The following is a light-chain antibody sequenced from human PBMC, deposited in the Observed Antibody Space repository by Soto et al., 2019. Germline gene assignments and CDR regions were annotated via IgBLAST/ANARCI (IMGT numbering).Light chain of an antibody. CDR1: RSNIGNAI. CDR3: AAWDGSLSGHV. Sequence: QSVLTQPPSLSGTPGQTVTISCIGGRSNIGNAIVHWYQQLPGTAPRHLIYSNNQRPSGVPDRFSGSKSGTSASLAISGLRSEDEADYYCAAWDGSLSGHVFGTGTKLTVL. J-gene: IGLJ1*01. V-gene: IGLV1-47*02. CDR2: SNN.